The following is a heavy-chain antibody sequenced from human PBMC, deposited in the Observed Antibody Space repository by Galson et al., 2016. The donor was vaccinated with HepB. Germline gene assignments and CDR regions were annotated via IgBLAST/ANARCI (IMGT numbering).Heavy chain of an antibody. CDR3: ARKGGIYSPWGY. CDR2: ISSSSDTI. V-gene: IGHV3-48*01. J-gene: IGHJ4*02. Sequence: SLRLSCAVSGFTFSSFSMNWVRQAPGKGLEWVSYISSSSDTIYYADSVKGRFTISRDNAKSSMYLQMNSLRAEDTAVYYCARKGGIYSPWGYWGQGTLVTVSS. D-gene: IGHD3-10*01. CDR1: GFTFSSFS.